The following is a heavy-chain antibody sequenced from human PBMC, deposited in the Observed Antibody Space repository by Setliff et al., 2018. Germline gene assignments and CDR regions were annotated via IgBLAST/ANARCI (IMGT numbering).Heavy chain of an antibody. V-gene: IGHV3-30*02. CDR3: AKDRWGYADP. CDR2: IHYGGGHI. D-gene: IGHD2-2*01. J-gene: IGHJ5*02. CDR1: GFTFSTSA. Sequence: GGSLRLSCATSGFTFSTSAMHWRRQSPDNRLEWLAYIHYGGGHIQYADSVKGRFTVSRDNAKNSLYLQMNSLRAEDTAKYFCAKDRWGYADPWGQGTLVTVSS.